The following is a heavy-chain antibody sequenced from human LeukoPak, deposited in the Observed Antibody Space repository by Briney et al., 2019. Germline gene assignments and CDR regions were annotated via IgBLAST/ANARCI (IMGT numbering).Heavy chain of an antibody. V-gene: IGHV1-69*05. J-gene: IGHJ4*02. CDR2: IIPIFGTA. CDR1: GGTFSSYA. CDR3: ARAGYTSGWYTDY. D-gene: IGHD6-19*01. Sequence: GASVKVSCKASGGTFSSYAISWVRQAPGQGLEWMGGIIPIFGTANYAQKFQGRVTITTAESTRTAYMELSSLTSEDTAVYYCARAGYTSGWYTDYWGQGTLVTVSS.